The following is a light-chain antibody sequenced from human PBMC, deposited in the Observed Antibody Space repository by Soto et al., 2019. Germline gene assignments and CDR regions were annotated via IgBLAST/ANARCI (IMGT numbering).Light chain of an antibody. CDR2: GAS. J-gene: IGKJ2*01. Sequence: EIVMTQSPGTLSLSPGERATLSCRASQSVSSSYLAWYQQKPGQAPRLLIYGASSRATGIPDRFSGSESGTDFTLTISSLEPEDFAVYYCQQYSSSPLTFGQGTKLEIK. CDR3: QQYSSSPLT. V-gene: IGKV3-20*01. CDR1: QSVSSSY.